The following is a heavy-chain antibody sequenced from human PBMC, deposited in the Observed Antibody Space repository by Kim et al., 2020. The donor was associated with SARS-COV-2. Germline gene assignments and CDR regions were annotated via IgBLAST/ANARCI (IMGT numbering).Heavy chain of an antibody. J-gene: IGHJ4*01. V-gene: IGHV4-34*01. D-gene: IGHD2-2*01. CDR1: GGSFSGYY. CDR3: ARGSRDCSSTRCYHFDY. Sequence: SETLSLTCAVYGGSFSGYYWSWIRQPPGKGLEWIGEINHSGSTNYNPSLKSRVTISVDTSKNQFSLKLSSVTAADTAVYYCARGSRDCSSTRCYHFDYWG. CDR2: INHSGST.